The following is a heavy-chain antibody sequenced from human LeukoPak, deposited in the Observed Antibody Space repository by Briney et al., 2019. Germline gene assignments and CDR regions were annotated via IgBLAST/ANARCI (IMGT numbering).Heavy chain of an antibody. CDR1: GGTFSSYA. V-gene: IGHV1-69*05. Sequence: SVKVSCKASGGTFSSYAISWVRQAPGQGLEWMGGIIPIFGTANYAQKFQGRVTITTDESTSTAYMELGSLRSEDTAVYYCARTTTVTPYYFDYWGQGTLVTVSS. D-gene: IGHD4-11*01. CDR3: ARTTTVTPYYFDY. CDR2: IIPIFGTA. J-gene: IGHJ4*02.